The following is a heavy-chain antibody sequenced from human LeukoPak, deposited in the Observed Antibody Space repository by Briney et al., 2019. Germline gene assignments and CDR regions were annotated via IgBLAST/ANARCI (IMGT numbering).Heavy chain of an antibody. CDR3: ARGVYGGDWFDL. CDR2: IKQDGSDK. Sequence: GGSLRLSCAASGFTFSNFAMSWVRQAPGKGLEWLANIKQDGSDKYYVASVKGRFSISRDNAKNSLDLQMNSLRAEDTAVYYCARGVYGGDWFDLWGQGTLVTVSS. V-gene: IGHV3-7*05. D-gene: IGHD3-10*01. J-gene: IGHJ5*02. CDR1: GFTFSNFA.